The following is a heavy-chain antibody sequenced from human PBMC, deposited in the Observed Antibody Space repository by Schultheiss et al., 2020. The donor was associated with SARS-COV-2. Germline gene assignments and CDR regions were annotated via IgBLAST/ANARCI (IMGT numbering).Heavy chain of an antibody. CDR2: MSYSGST. D-gene: IGHD3-22*01. Sequence: SETLSLTCTVSGDSISSGGYYWSWIRQPPGKGLEFIGYMSYSGSTNYNPSLKSRVTISVDTSKNQFSLKLSSVTAADTAVYYCARDYYDSSGYYSRYFDYWGQGTLVTVSS. V-gene: IGHV4-61*08. J-gene: IGHJ4*02. CDR3: ARDYYDSSGYYSRYFDY. CDR1: GDSISSGGYY.